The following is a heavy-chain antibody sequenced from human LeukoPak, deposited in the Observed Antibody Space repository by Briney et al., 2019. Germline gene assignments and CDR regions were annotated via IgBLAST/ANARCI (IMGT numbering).Heavy chain of an antibody. CDR3: ARSGGPLRSFDY. CDR2: IYYSGST. Sequence: SETLSLTCTVSGGSISSYYWSWIRQPPGKGLEWIGYIYYSGSTNYNPSLKSRVTISVDTSKNQFSLKLSFVTAADTAVYYCARSGGPLRSFDYWGQGTLVTVSS. V-gene: IGHV4-59*01. D-gene: IGHD6-19*01. J-gene: IGHJ4*02. CDR1: GGSISSYY.